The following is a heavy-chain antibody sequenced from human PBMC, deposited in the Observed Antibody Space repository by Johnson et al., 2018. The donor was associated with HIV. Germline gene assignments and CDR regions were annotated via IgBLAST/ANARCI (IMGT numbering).Heavy chain of an antibody. Sequence: VQLVESGGGLVQPGGSLRLSCAASGFTFSSYAMHWVRQAPGKGLEWVSGISWNSGSIGYADSVKGRFTISRDNAKNSLYLQMNSLRAEDTALYYCAKDLPGYSSSWYGAFDIWGLGTMVTVSS. CDR3: AKDLPGYSSSWYGAFDI. CDR1: GFTFSSYA. D-gene: IGHD6-13*01. CDR2: ISWNSGSI. J-gene: IGHJ3*02. V-gene: IGHV3-9*01.